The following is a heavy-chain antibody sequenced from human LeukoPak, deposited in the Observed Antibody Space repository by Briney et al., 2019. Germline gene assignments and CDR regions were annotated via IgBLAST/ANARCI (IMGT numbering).Heavy chain of an antibody. CDR3: AKGRLGTASNWFDP. V-gene: IGHV3-23*01. D-gene: IGHD1/OR15-1a*01. J-gene: IGHJ5*02. CDR2: ISGSGGST. Sequence: GGSLRLSCPASGFTFSSYAMSWVRQAPGKGLEWVSSISGSGGSTYYADSVKGRITISRDNSKSTLYLQMNSLRAEDTAVYYCAKGRLGTASNWFDPWGQGTLVTVSS. CDR1: GFTFSSYA.